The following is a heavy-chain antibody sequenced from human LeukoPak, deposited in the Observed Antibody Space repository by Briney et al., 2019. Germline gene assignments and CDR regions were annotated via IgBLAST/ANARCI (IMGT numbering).Heavy chain of an antibody. CDR1: GFIFSTYE. D-gene: IGHD4-17*01. CDR3: ARDLTVTTNY. Sequence: GGSLRLSCAASGFIFSTYEMNWVRQAPGRGLEWLSYITGSGGKTYYADSVKGRFTISRDNAKNSLYLQMNSLRAEDTAVYYCARDLTVTTNYWGQGTLVTVSS. J-gene: IGHJ4*02. CDR2: ITGSGGKT. V-gene: IGHV3-48*03.